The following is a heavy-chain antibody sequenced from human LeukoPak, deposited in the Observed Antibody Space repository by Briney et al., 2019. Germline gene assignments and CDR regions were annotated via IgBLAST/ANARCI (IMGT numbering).Heavy chain of an antibody. J-gene: IGHJ4*02. Sequence: ASVKVSCKASGYTFTSYDINWVRQATGQGLEWMGWINPNSGGTNYAQKFQGRVTMTRDTSISTAYMELSRLRSDDTAVYYCARGYSSGWYYFDYWGQGTLVTVSS. V-gene: IGHV1-2*02. CDR1: GYTFTSYD. D-gene: IGHD6-19*01. CDR3: ARGYSSGWYYFDY. CDR2: INPNSGGT.